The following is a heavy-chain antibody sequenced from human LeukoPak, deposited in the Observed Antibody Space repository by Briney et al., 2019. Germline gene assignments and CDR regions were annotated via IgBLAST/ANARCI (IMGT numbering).Heavy chain of an antibody. CDR2: IYYSGST. V-gene: IGHV4-59*12. J-gene: IGHJ4*02. CDR1: GGSISTYY. Sequence: SETLSLTCTVSGGSISTYYWNWIRQPPGKGLEWIGYIYYSGSTNYNPSLKSRVTISVDTSKNQFSLKLSSVTAADTAVYYCARGVAAALWGQGTLVTVSS. CDR3: ARGVAAAL. D-gene: IGHD6-13*01.